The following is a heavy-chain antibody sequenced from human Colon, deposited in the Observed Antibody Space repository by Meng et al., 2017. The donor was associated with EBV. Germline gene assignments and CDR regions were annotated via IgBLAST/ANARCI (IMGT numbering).Heavy chain of an antibody. CDR2: IYHSGST. V-gene: IGHV4-4*02. Sequence: QVPLQVSGPGLVNPSDTLSLTCGVSGGSISSVYWWTWVRQSPGKGLEWIGEIYHSGSTNYNPSLKSRVTISVDKSKNQFSLKLTSVTAADTAVYYCARGGYYSFDYWGQRTLVTVSS. CDR1: GGSISSVYW. CDR3: ARGGYYSFDY. D-gene: IGHD5-18*01. J-gene: IGHJ4*02.